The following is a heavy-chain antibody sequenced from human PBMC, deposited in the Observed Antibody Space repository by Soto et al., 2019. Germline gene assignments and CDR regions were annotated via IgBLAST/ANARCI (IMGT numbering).Heavy chain of an antibody. CDR3: ARSIAVAGLDS. CDR1: GFTFSTYA. V-gene: IGHV3-30-3*01. Sequence: QVHLVESGGGVVQPGRSLRLSCVASGFTFSTYAIHWVRQAPVKGLDWVAVISTDGSKKYFVDSVKGRFTISRDNSNNTVYLQMNSLRAEYTALYYCARSIAVAGLDSWGTGTLGTVSS. D-gene: IGHD6-19*01. CDR2: ISTDGSKK. J-gene: IGHJ4*02.